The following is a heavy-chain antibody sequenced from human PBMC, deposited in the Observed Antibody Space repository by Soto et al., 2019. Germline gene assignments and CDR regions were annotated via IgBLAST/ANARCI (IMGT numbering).Heavy chain of an antibody. Sequence: PSETLSLTCTVSGGSISSYYWSWIRQPPGKGLEWIGYIYYSGSTNYNPSLKSRVTISVDTSKNQFSLKLSSVTAADKAVYYCARVWGGAFDIWGQGTMVTVSS. D-gene: IGHD3-10*01. V-gene: IGHV4-59*01. CDR2: IYYSGST. J-gene: IGHJ3*02. CDR3: ARVWGGAFDI. CDR1: GGSISSYY.